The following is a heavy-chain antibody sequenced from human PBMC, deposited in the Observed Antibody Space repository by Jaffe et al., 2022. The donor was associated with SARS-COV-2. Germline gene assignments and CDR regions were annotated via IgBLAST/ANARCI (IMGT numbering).Heavy chain of an antibody. V-gene: IGHV4-39*01. Sequence: QLQLQESGPGLVKPSETLSLTCTVSGGSISSSSYYWGWIRQPPGKGLEWIGSIYYSGSTYYNPSLKSRVTISVDTSKNQFSLKLSSVTAADTAVYYCARRGAVTTFRLYYFDYWGQGTLVTVSS. CDR1: GGSISSSSYY. J-gene: IGHJ4*02. CDR2: IYYSGST. D-gene: IGHD4-4*01. CDR3: ARRGAVTTFRLYYFDY.